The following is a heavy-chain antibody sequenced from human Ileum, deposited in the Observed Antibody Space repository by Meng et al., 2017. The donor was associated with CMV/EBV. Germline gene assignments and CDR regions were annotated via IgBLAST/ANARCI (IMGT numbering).Heavy chain of an antibody. D-gene: IGHD5-18*01. V-gene: IGHV4-34*01. J-gene: IGHJ5*02. CDR2: INHSGST. Sequence: GGSFSGYYWSWIRQPPGKGLEWIGEINHSGSTNYHPSLKSRVTISVDTSKNQFSLKLSSVTAADTAVYYCARGKGYSYGSKVNWFDPWGQGTLVTVSS. CDR3: ARGKGYSYGSKVNWFDP. CDR1: GGSFSGYY.